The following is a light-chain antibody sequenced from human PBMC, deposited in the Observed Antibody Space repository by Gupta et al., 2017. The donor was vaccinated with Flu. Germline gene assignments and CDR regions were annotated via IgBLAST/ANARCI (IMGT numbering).Light chain of an antibody. CDR1: QSVRGN. Sequence: EIVMTQSPATLSVSPGERATLSCMASQSVRGNLAWYKQKPGQAPRLLISGASTRATGIPARFSDREYGKEYTLTISSRQSEDIAVYYFQQYDYWPSFTFGPGTTVEFK. J-gene: IGKJ1*01. V-gene: IGKV3-15*01. CDR2: GAS. CDR3: QQYDYWPSFT.